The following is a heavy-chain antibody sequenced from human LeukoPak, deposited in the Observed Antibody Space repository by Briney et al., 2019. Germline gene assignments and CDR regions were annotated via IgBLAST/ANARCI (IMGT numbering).Heavy chain of an antibody. Sequence: ASVKVSCKASGYTFTSYAMHWVRQAPGQRLEWMGWINAGNGNTKYSQKFQGRVTITRDTSASTAYMELSSLRSEDTAVYYCARDQSGSGYTGDGDYWGQGTLVTVSS. CDR3: ARDQSGSGYTGDGDY. V-gene: IGHV1-3*01. D-gene: IGHD1-26*01. CDR1: GYTFTSYA. CDR2: INAGNGNT. J-gene: IGHJ4*02.